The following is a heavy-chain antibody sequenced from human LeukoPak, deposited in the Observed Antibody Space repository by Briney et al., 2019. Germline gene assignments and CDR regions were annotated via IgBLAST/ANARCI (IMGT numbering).Heavy chain of an antibody. CDR2: IIPIFGTA. CDR1: GGTFSSYA. J-gene: IGHJ3*02. CDR3: ASEPGIAVAGTKKHAFDI. Sequence: ASVKVSCKASGGTFSSYAISWVRQAPGQGLEWMGGIIPIFGTANYAQKFQGRVTITTDESTSTAYMELSSLRSEDTAVYYCASEPGIAVAGTKKHAFDIWGQGTMVTVSS. D-gene: IGHD6-19*01. V-gene: IGHV1-69*05.